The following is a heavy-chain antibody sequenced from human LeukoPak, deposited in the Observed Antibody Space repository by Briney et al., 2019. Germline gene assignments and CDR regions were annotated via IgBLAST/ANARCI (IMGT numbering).Heavy chain of an antibody. J-gene: IGHJ2*01. V-gene: IGHV4-59*01. CDR2: IYYSGST. CDR1: GGSISSYY. Sequence: SETLSLTCTVSGGSISSYYWSWIRQPPGKGLEWIGYIYYSGSTNYNPSLKNRVTISVDTSKNQFSLKLSSVTAADTAVYYCARVGATSYWYFDLWGRGTLVTVSS. CDR3: ARVGATSYWYFDL. D-gene: IGHD1-26*01.